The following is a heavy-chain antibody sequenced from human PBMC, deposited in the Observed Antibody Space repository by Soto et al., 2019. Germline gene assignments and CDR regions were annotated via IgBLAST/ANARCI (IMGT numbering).Heavy chain of an antibody. D-gene: IGHD5-12*01. CDR2: INPNSGGT. CDR1: GYIFTDYY. J-gene: IGHJ4*02. CDR3: ARTSVAQSEDYFDY. V-gene: IGHV1-2*06. Sequence: ASVKVSCKASGYIFTDYYMHWVRQAPGQELGWMGRINPNSGGTNYAQKFQGRVTMTTDTSTNTVHMELRSLRSGDTAVYYCARTSVAQSEDYFDYWGQGTLVTVSS.